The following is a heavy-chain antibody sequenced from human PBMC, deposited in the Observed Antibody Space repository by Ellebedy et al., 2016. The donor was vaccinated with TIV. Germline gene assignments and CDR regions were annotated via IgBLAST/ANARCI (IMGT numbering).Heavy chain of an antibody. V-gene: IGHV1-46*01. D-gene: IGHD2-2*01. CDR2: LNPSTGGT. CDR3: AALPYISRSSAF. J-gene: IGHJ4*02. Sequence: ASVKVSCKASGYTFTTYYIHWVRQAPGQGLEWVGTLNPSTGGTSYAQKFQGRVTLTRDTSTSTAYMELSSLRSDDTAVYYCAALPYISRSSAFWGQGTLVIVSS. CDR1: GYTFTTYY.